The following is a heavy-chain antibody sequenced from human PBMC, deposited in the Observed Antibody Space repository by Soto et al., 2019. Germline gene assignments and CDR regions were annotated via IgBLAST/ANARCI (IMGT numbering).Heavy chain of an antibody. CDR3: ARLTLALGAPLRH. D-gene: IGHD3-16*01. CDR2: IYPGDSDT. CDR1: GYSFSTYW. V-gene: IGHV5-51*01. Sequence: HGESLKISCKGFGYSFSTYWIGWVRQMPGKGLEWMGIIYPGDSDTRYSPSFQGQVSISADKSISTAYLHWSSLKASDTAMYYCARLTLALGAPLRHWAQGTLVTVSS. J-gene: IGHJ1*01.